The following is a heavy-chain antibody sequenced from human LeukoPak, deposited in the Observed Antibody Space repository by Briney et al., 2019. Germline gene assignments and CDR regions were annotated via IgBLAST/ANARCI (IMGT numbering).Heavy chain of an antibody. CDR3: ARAYYEPWADV. CDR1: GGTFSSYA. Sequence: GASVKVSCKASGGTFSSYAISWVRQAPGQGLEWMGWINPNSGGTNYAQKFQGRVTMTRDTSISTAYMELSRLGSDDTAVYYCARAYYEPWADVWGKGTTVTVSS. J-gene: IGHJ6*04. CDR2: INPNSGGT. D-gene: IGHD1-26*01. V-gene: IGHV1-2*02.